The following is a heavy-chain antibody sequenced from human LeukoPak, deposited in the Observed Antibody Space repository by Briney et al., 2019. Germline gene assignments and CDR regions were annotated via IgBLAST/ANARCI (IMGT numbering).Heavy chain of an antibody. J-gene: IGHJ4*02. CDR3: TTECAYYYDSSGYDPYYFDY. D-gene: IGHD3-22*01. CDR2: IKSKTDGGTT. V-gene: IGHV3-15*01. CDR1: GFTFSNAW. Sequence: PGGPLRLSCAASGFTFSNAWMSWVRQAPGKGLEWVGRIKSKTDGGTTDYAAPVKGRFTISRDDSKNTLYLQMNSLKTEDTAVYYCTTECAYYYDSSGYDPYYFDYWGQGTLVTVSS.